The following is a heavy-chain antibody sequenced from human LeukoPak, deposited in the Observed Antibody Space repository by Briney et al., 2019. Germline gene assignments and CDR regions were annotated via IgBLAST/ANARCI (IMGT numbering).Heavy chain of an antibody. V-gene: IGHV4-4*02. J-gene: IGHJ4*02. CDR3: AREQTLEWLSYFDY. CDR1: GSSISSSNW. D-gene: IGHD3-3*01. CDR2: IYHSGST. Sequence: SETLSLTCAVSGSSISSSNWWSWVRQPPGKGLERIGEIYHSGSTNYNPSLKSRVTISVDTSKNQFSLKLSSVTAADTAVYYCAREQTLEWLSYFDYWGQGTLVTVSS.